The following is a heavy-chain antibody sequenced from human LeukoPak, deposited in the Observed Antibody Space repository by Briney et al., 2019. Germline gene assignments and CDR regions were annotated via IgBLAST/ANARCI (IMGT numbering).Heavy chain of an antibody. CDR1: GYAINIDYS. Sequence: SETLSLTCFVSGYAINIDYSWGWIRQSPGKGLEWIGVISPNGITYYNPSLRGRVTISEDTSKNQFSLKLSSVTAADTAVYYCARIASAAGTDYWGQGTLVTVSS. CDR2: ISPNGIT. V-gene: IGHV4-38-2*01. D-gene: IGHD6-13*01. J-gene: IGHJ4*02. CDR3: ARIASAAGTDY.